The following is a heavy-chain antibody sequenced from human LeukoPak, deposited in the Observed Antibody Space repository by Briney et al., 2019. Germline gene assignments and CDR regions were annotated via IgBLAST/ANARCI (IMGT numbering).Heavy chain of an antibody. CDR3: ARGDNWNYGIDY. D-gene: IGHD1-7*01. J-gene: IGHJ4*02. Sequence: PGGSLRLSCVASGFIFSKYNMNWVRQAPGKGLEWVSYISSSTTTIYYADSVKGRFTISRDNAKNSLYLQMNSLRAEDTAVYYCARGDNWNYGIDYWGQGTLVTVSS. CDR1: GFIFSKYN. CDR2: ISSSTTTI. V-gene: IGHV3-48*01.